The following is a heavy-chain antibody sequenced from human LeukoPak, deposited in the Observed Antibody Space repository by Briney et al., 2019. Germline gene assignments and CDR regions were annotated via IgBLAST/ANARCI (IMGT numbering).Heavy chain of an antibody. CDR2: IRFDGSNT. D-gene: IGHD5-18*01. Sequence: PGGSLRLSCAASGFTFSSYAMSWVRQAPGKGLEWVTFIRFDGSNTYYSDSVKGRFTISRDNSKNTLYLQMNSLRVEDTAVYYCAQGHSHTAMYFWGQGTLVTVSS. J-gene: IGHJ4*02. CDR1: GFTFSSYA. CDR3: AQGHSHTAMYF. V-gene: IGHV3-30*02.